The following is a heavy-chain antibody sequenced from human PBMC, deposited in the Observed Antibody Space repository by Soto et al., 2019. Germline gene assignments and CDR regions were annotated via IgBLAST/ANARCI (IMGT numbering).Heavy chain of an antibody. CDR2: INAANGDT. V-gene: IGHV1-3*01. CDR3: VRRHVSATGIDWFDP. J-gene: IGHJ5*02. Sequence: ASVKVSCKASGYTFTSYGIHWARQAPGQRLEWMGWINAANGDTKYSPKFQGRVTITRDTSASTAYMELSSLRSEDTAVYYCVRRHVSATGIDWFDPWGQGTLVTVSS. CDR1: GYTFTSYG. D-gene: IGHD6-13*01.